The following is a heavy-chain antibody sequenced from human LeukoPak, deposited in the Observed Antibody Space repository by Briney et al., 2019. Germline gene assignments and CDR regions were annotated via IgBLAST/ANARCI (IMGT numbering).Heavy chain of an antibody. CDR3: ARDIVVVVAATISYYFDY. V-gene: IGHV4-39*07. Sequence: SETLSLTCTVSGGSISSSSYYWGWIRQPPGKGLEWIGSIYYSGSTYYNPSLKSRVTISVDTSKNQFSLKLSSVTAADTAVYYCARDIVVVVAATISYYFDYWGQGTLVTVSS. J-gene: IGHJ4*02. CDR1: GGSISSSSYY. CDR2: IYYSGST. D-gene: IGHD2-15*01.